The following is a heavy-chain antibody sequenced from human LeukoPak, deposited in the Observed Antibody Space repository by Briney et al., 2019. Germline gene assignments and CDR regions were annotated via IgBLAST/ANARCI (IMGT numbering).Heavy chain of an antibody. D-gene: IGHD5-12*01. J-gene: IGHJ4*02. V-gene: IGHV4-59*01. CDR3: ARAEGVLSGPFDY. CDR2: IYYSGST. Sequence: SETLSLTCTVSGGSISSYYWSWIRQPPGKGLEWIGYIYYSGSTNYNPSLKSRVTISVDTSKNQFSLKLSSVTAADTAVYYCARAEGVLSGPFDYWGQGTLVTVSS. CDR1: GGSISSYY.